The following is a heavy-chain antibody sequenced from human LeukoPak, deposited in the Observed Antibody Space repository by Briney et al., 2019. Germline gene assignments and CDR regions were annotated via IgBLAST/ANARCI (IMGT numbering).Heavy chain of an antibody. CDR1: GYTFTSYD. V-gene: IGHV1-8*01. Sequence: ASVKVSCKASGYTFTSYDINWVRQATGQGLEWMGWMNPNSGNTGYAQKFQGGVTMTRNTSISTAYMELSSLRSEDTAVYYCARAPHYYGSGSYPEFDYWGQGTLVTVSS. CDR3: ARAPHYYGSGSYPEFDY. J-gene: IGHJ4*02. D-gene: IGHD3-10*01. CDR2: MNPNSGNT.